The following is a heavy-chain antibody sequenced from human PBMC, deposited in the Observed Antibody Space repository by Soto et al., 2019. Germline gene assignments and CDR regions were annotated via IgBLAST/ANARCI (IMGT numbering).Heavy chain of an antibody. D-gene: IGHD3-10*01. V-gene: IGHV1-2*02. CDR2: INPNSGGT. J-gene: IGHJ6*02. CDR1: GGTFSSYA. Sequence: ASVKVSCKASGGTFSSYAISWVRQAPGQGLEWMGWINPNSGGTNYAQKFQGRVTMTRDTSISTAYMELSSLRSDDTAVYYCARPLWFGELLSGMAVWGQGTTVTV. CDR3: ARPLWFGELLSGMAV.